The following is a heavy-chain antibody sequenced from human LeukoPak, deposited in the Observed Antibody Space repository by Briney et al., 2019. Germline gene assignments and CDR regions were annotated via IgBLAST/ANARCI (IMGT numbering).Heavy chain of an antibody. D-gene: IGHD1/OR15-1a*01. CDR1: GGSISSGGYY. CDR3: ARYGGTMTGNYFDY. Sequence: SQTLSLTCTVSGGSISSGGYYWSWIRQHPGKDLEWIGYIYYNGNTYYNPSLKSRVTISVDTSKNQFSLKLSSVTAADTAVYYCARYGGTMTGNYFDYWGQGTLVTVSS. V-gene: IGHV4-31*03. J-gene: IGHJ4*02. CDR2: IYYNGNT.